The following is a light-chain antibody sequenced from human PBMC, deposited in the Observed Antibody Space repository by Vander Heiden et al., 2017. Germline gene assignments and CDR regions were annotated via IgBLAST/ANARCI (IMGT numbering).Light chain of an antibody. CDR3: QSYDSSLSGSV. CDR1: RSNIGAGYD. Sequence: QSVLTQPPPVSGAPGQRVTISCTGSRSNIGAGYDVHWYQPLPGTAPKLLIYGNSNRPSGVPDRFSDSKSGTSASLAITGLQAEDEADYYCQSYDSSLSGSVFGGGTKLTVL. CDR2: GNS. J-gene: IGLJ3*02. V-gene: IGLV1-40*01.